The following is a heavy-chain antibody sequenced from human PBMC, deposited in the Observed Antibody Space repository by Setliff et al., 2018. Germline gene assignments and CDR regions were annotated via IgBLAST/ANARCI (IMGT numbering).Heavy chain of an antibody. J-gene: IGHJ5*01. CDR1: GYMFKSYG. CDR2: ISPYNDNT. D-gene: IGHD2-8*01. Sequence: ASVKVSCKASGYMFKSYGITWMRQAPGQGPEWMGWISPYNDNTNSAEKFQDRITITTDTSTSTSYMELRSLRSDDTAVYYCARLVRYCTRTACQKVAGDESWGQGTLVTVSS. CDR3: ARLVRYCTRTACQKVAGDES. V-gene: IGHV1-18*01.